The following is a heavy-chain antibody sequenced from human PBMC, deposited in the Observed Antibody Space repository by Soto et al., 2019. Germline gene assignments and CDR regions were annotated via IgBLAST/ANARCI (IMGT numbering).Heavy chain of an antibody. CDR2: IYYSGST. J-gene: IGHJ4*02. V-gene: IGHV4-30-4*01. D-gene: IGHD2-2*01. CDR1: GCSISSCGYY. CDR3: ARVYLGYCSSNSCYPLKYYFDY. Sequence: PAETLSLTCTVSGCSISSCGYYWIRILQPPWKGLDWIVDIYYSGSTYYNPCLKSRVNISVDTSKNQFSLKLSSVTAADTAVYYCARVYLGYCSSNSCYPLKYYFDYWGQGTLVTVSS.